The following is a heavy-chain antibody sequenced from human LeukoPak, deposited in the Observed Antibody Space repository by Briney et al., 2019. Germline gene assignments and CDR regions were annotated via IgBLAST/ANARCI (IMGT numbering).Heavy chain of an antibody. CDR2: IKQDGSEK. J-gene: IGHJ4*02. CDR1: GFTFSSYW. D-gene: IGHD2-2*01. CDR3: AKPQIVVVPAALDY. Sequence: GGSLRLSCAASGFTFSSYWMSWVRQAPGKGLEWVANIKQDGSEKYYVDSVKGRFTISRDNAKNSLYLQMNSLRAEDTAVYYCAKPQIVVVPAALDYWGQGTLVTVSS. V-gene: IGHV3-7*03.